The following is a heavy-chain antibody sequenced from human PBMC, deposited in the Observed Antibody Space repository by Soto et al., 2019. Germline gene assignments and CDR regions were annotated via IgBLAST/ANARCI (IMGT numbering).Heavy chain of an antibody. CDR2: INHSGST. D-gene: IGHD6-19*01. Sequence: PSETLSLTCAVYGGSFSGYYWSWIRQPPGKGLEWIGEINHSGSTNYNPSLKSRVTISVDTSKNQFSLKLSSVTAADTAVYYCARSSGWYGWWFDPWGQGTLVTVSS. V-gene: IGHV4-34*01. J-gene: IGHJ5*02. CDR1: GGSFSGYY. CDR3: ARSSGWYGWWFDP.